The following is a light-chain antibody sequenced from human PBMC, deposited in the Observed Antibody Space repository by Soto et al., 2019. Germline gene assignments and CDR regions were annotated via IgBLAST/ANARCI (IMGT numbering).Light chain of an antibody. V-gene: IGKV3-11*01. Sequence: EIVLTQSPATLSLSPGERATLSCRASQSVSSYLAWYQQKPGQAPRLLIYDASNRATGIPARFSGSGSGTDFTLTISSLEPEDSAVYYCHQRSNWPGNFGPVTKVDIK. CDR2: DAS. J-gene: IGKJ3*01. CDR1: QSVSSY. CDR3: HQRSNWPGN.